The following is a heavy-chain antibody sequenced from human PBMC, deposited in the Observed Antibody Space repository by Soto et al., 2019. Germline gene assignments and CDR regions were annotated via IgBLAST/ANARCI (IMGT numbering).Heavy chain of an antibody. J-gene: IGHJ4*02. V-gene: IGHV3-23*01. CDR3: VVTIVLGEPYYFAF. D-gene: IGHD3-16*01. CDR2: ISGSGGST. Sequence: GGSLRLSCASSGFTFSSYAMSWVRQAPGKGLEWVSAISGSGGSTYYADSVKGRFTISRDNSKNTLYLQMNSLRAEDTAVYYCVVTIVLGEPYYFAFWGQGTLVTVS. CDR1: GFTFSSYA.